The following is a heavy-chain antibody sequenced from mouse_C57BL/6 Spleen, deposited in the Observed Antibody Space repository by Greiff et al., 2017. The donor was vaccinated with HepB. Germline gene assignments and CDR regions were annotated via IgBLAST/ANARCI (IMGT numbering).Heavy chain of an antibody. D-gene: IGHD2-3*01. CDR3: AKEDGYYLDY. CDR1: GYTFTSYW. Sequence: QVQLQQSGAELVRPGSSVKLSCKASGYTFTSYWMDWVKQRPGQGLEWIGNIYPSDSETHYNQKFKDKATLTVDKSSSTAYMQLSSLTSEDSAVYYCAKEDGYYLDYWGQGTTLTVSS. J-gene: IGHJ2*01. CDR2: IYPSDSET. V-gene: IGHV1-61*01.